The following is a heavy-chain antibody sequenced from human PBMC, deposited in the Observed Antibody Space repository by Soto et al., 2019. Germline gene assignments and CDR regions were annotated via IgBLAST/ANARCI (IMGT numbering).Heavy chain of an antibody. D-gene: IGHD7-27*01. V-gene: IGHV2-5*02. Sequence: QITLKESGPTLVKPTQTLTLTCTFSGFSLSTSGVGVGWIRQPPGKALEWLALIYWDDDKRYSPSLKSRLTITKDTSKIQVGLTMTNMDPVDTATYYCAHHSLGDAFDIWGQGTMVTVSS. CDR1: GFSLSTSGVG. J-gene: IGHJ3*02. CDR3: AHHSLGDAFDI. CDR2: IYWDDDK.